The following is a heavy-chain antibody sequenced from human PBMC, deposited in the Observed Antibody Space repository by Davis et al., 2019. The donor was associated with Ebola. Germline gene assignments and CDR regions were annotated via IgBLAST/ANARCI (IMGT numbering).Heavy chain of an antibody. V-gene: IGHV3-48*01. Sequence: PGGSLRLSCAASGFTFSDASMNWVRQAPGKGLEWIAYISSSSDSVYYADSVEGRFTISRDNARNSLYLQMNGLRVEDTAVYYCLGDPNWAFGYWGQGALVTVSS. CDR2: ISSSSDSV. J-gene: IGHJ4*02. CDR3: LGDPNWAFGY. D-gene: IGHD7-27*01. CDR1: GFTFSDAS.